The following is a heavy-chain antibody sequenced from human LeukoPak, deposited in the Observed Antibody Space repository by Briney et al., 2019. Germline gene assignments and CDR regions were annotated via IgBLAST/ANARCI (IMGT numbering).Heavy chain of an antibody. CDR2: INHSGST. CDR1: GGSFSGYY. CDR3: ARGLRRYCSSTSCPYYFDY. Sequence: SETLSLTCAVYGGSFSGYYWSWIRQPPGKGLEWIGEINHSGSTNYNPSLKSRVTISVDTSKNQFSPKLSSVTAADTAVYYCARGLRRYCSSTSCPYYFDYWGQGTLDTVSS. D-gene: IGHD2-2*01. V-gene: IGHV4-34*01. J-gene: IGHJ4*02.